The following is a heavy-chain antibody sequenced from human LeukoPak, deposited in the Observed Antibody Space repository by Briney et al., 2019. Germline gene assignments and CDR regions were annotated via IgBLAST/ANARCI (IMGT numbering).Heavy chain of an antibody. J-gene: IGHJ2*01. Sequence: GGSLRLSCAASGFTFSTYAMSWVRQAPGQGLEWVAIIYSGGGTTKYYAESVKDRFTITRDDSRDTLYLQMNSLRAEDTAVYYCVVILVPGGVWHFDLWGRGTLVTVSS. D-gene: IGHD2-2*01. CDR1: GFTFSTYA. V-gene: IGHV3-23*03. CDR2: IYSGGGTTK. CDR3: VVILVPGGVWHFDL.